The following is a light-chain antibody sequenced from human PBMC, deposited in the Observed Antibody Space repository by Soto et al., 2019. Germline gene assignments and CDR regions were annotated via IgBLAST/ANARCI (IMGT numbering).Light chain of an antibody. CDR3: CAFAGTYTS. CDR1: SSDVGGYNY. V-gene: IGLV2-11*01. CDR2: DVT. J-gene: IGLJ1*01. Sequence: QSVLTQPRSVFGPGGQSVTIDCTGTSSDVGGYNYVSWYQQHPGKAPKLMIYDVTKRPSGVPDRFSGSKSGNTASLTISGLQAEDEADYYCCAFAGTYTSFGTGTKVAVL.